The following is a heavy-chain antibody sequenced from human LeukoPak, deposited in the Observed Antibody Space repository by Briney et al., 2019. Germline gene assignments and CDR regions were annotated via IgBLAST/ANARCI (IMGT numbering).Heavy chain of an antibody. D-gene: IGHD2-21*02. J-gene: IGHJ4*02. V-gene: IGHV3-7*01. Sequence: GGSLRLSCAASGFTFSDYWMDWVRQAPGKGLEWVANINQAGSDKYYVDSVKARFTISRDNAKNSLYLQMNSLRAEDTAVYYCGRGDPDYWGQGALVTVSS. CDR3: GRGDPDY. CDR1: GFTFSDYW. CDR2: INQAGSDK.